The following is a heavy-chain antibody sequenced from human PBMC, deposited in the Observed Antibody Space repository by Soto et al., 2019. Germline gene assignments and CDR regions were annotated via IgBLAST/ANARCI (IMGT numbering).Heavy chain of an antibody. V-gene: IGHV3-30-3*01. D-gene: IGHD2-2*01. CDR2: ISYDGSNK. CDR3: GRNRGFVVVPADSYYYYGMDV. Sequence: QVQLVESGGGVVQPGRSLRLSCAASGFTFSSYAMHWVRQAPGKGLEWVAVISYDGSNKYYADSVKGRFTISRDNSKNTLYLQMSSLGAEDTAVYYCGRNRGFVVVPADSYYYYGMDVWGQGTTVTVSS. CDR1: GFTFSSYA. J-gene: IGHJ6*02.